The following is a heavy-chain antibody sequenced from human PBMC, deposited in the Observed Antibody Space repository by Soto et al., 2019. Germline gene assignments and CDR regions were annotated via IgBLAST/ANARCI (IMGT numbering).Heavy chain of an antibody. D-gene: IGHD3-3*01. CDR2: ISYDGSNK. CDR1: GFTFSSYA. Sequence: GGSLRLSCAASGFTFSSYAMHWVRQAPGKGLEWVAVISYDGSNKYYADSGKGRFTISRDNSKNTLYLQMNSLRAEDTAVYYCAREEAYYDFWPRGGYYYYGMDVWGQGTTVTVSS. V-gene: IGHV3-30-3*01. J-gene: IGHJ6*02. CDR3: AREEAYYDFWPRGGYYYYGMDV.